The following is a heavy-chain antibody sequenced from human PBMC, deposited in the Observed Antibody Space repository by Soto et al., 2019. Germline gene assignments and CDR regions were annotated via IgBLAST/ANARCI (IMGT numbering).Heavy chain of an antibody. CDR1: GASVTSGTYC. Sequence: QVQLQESGPGLVKPSETLSLTCSVSGASVTSGTYCWSWIRQSPDKGLEWIGYLPYTGRTSYSPSLKSRVSLSVDASKNQFSLMLSSVTAADTAVYYCARCPIPRVVTSPNGFEPWGQGTLATVSS. CDR2: LPYTGRT. D-gene: IGHD3-10*01. CDR3: ARCPIPRVVTSPNGFEP. V-gene: IGHV4-61*01. J-gene: IGHJ5*02.